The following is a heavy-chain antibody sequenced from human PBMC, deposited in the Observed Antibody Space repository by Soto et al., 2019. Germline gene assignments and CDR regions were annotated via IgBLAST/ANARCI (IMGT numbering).Heavy chain of an antibody. CDR1: GYTFYSHS. V-gene: IGHV1-18*01. Sequence: QAQLVQSGAEVKKPGASVKVSCKASGYTFYSHSISWVRQAPGQGFEWMGRISADNINTKYAQKFRGRGTMTTDTSTSTVYMELSNLRSDDTAVYYCARCIQEDYYYGMDVWGQGTTVTVSS. CDR2: ISADNINT. CDR3: ARCIQEDYYYGMDV. D-gene: IGHD5-18*01. J-gene: IGHJ6*02.